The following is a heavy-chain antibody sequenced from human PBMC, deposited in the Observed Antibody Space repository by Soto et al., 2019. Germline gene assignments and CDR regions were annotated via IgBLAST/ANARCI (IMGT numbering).Heavy chain of an antibody. D-gene: IGHD2-15*01. CDR1: GFTFTSSA. CDR2: IVVGSGNT. J-gene: IGHJ6*02. V-gene: IGHV1-58*01. CDR3: AAEGCGSCYTNQYYYYGMDV. Sequence: SVKVSCKASGFTFTSSAVQWVRQARGQRLEWIGWIVVGSGNTNYAQKFQERVTITRDMSTSTAYMELSSLRSEDTAVYYCAAEGCGSCYTNQYYYYGMDVWGQGTTVTVSS.